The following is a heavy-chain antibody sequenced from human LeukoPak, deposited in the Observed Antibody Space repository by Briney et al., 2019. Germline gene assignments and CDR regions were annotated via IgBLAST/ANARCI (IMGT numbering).Heavy chain of an antibody. Sequence: GGSLRLSCAASGFTFDDYAMHWVRQAPGKGLEWVSLISGDGGTTSYGDSVKGRFTISRDNSKNSLFLQMISLRTEDTASYYCATLPYGDYDLDYWGQGTLVTVSS. CDR2: ISGDGGTT. CDR3: ATLPYGDYDLDY. D-gene: IGHD4-17*01. J-gene: IGHJ4*02. CDR1: GFTFDDYA. V-gene: IGHV3-43*02.